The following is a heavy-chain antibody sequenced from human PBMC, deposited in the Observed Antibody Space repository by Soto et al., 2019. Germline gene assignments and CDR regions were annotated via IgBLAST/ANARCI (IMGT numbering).Heavy chain of an antibody. D-gene: IGHD3-3*01. J-gene: IGHJ6*02. CDR1: GGSVSSGSYY. CDR2: IYYSGST. CDR3: ARDETHDFWSGYYVYYYYGMDV. V-gene: IGHV4-61*01. Sequence: ASETLSLTCTVSGGSVSSGSYYWSWIRQPPGKGLEWIGYIYYSGSTNYNPSLKSRVTISVDTSKNQFSLKLSSVTAADTAVYYCARDETHDFWSGYYVYYYYGMDVWGQGTTVTVSS.